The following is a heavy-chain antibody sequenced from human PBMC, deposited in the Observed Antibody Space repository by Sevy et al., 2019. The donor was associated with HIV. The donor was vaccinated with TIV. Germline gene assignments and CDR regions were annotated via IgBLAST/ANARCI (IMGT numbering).Heavy chain of an antibody. CDR1: GFIFSSYA. V-gene: IGHV3-30-3*01. Sequence: GGSLRLSCAASGFIFSSYAMHWVRQAPGKGLEWVADISHDGSKKSYSDSVKGRFTISRDNSKNTLFLQIDGLRPEDTAVYYCARDRESFDFWSGYFDHWGQGTLVTVSS. D-gene: IGHD3-3*01. CDR2: ISHDGSKK. CDR3: ARDRESFDFWSGYFDH. J-gene: IGHJ4*02.